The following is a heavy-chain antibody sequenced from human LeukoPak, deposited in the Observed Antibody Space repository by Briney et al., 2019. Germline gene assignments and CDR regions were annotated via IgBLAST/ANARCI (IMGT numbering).Heavy chain of an antibody. CDR2: INHSGST. V-gene: IGHV4-34*01. D-gene: IGHD4-17*01. Sequence: SETLSLTCAVYGGSFSGYYWSWIRQPPGKGLEWIGEINHSGSTNYNPSLKSRVTISVDMSKNQFSLKLSSVTAADTAVYYCAGRFGYGDTWGQGTLVTVSS. J-gene: IGHJ5*02. CDR1: GGSFSGYY. CDR3: AGRFGYGDT.